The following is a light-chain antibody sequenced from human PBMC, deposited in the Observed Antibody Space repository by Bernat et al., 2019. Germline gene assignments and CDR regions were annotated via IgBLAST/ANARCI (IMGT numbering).Light chain of an antibody. Sequence: EIVLTQSPGTLSLSPGERATLSCRASQSVSSSYLAWYQQKPGQAPRLLIYGASSRATGIPDRFSGSGSGTDFTLTISRLEPEDFAVYSCQQYGSPRYYTLGQGTKLKIK. V-gene: IGKV3-20*01. CDR1: QSVSSSY. CDR3: QQYGSPRYYT. CDR2: GAS. J-gene: IGKJ2*01.